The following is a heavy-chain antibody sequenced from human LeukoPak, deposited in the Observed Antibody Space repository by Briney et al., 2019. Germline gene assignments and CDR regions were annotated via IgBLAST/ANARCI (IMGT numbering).Heavy chain of an antibody. V-gene: IGHV1-69*04. J-gene: IGHJ6*02. D-gene: IGHD3-10*01. CDR1: GGTSSSYA. CDR3: AVLWFGELSIPNYYGMDV. Sequence: SVKVSCKASGGTSSSYAISWVRQAPGQGLEWMGRIIPILGIANYAQKFQGSVTITADKSTSTAYMELSSLRSEDTAVYYCAVLWFGELSIPNYYGMDVWGQGTTVTVSS. CDR2: IIPILGIA.